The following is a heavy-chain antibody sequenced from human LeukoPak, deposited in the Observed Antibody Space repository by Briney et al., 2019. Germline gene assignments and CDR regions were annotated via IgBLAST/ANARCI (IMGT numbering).Heavy chain of an antibody. Sequence: KTSETLSLTCAVSGDSIASSHWWSWVRQSPGKGLEWIGEIYHSGNTNYNPSLKSRVAISLDKSNNQFSLRLTSVTAADTAIYFCAREEMPGKFDYWGQGTLVTVSS. CDR1: GDSIASSHW. D-gene: IGHD1-26*01. J-gene: IGHJ4*02. CDR2: IYHSGNT. V-gene: IGHV4-4*02. CDR3: AREEMPGKFDY.